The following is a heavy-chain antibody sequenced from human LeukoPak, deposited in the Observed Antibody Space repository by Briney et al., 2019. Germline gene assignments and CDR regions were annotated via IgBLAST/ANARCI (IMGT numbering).Heavy chain of an antibody. D-gene: IGHD5-12*01. J-gene: IGHJ6*02. Sequence: GGSLRLSCAGSGCTVSLYNMYWVRQAPGTGMGWVALISFDGSPKNYADSVKGRFTLTRNNFNNTLFLQKNSPKAEEEAVYYCSIKGESNGYHYGMDVWGQGTTVSVS. CDR1: GCTVSLYN. CDR3: SIKGESNGYHYGMDV. V-gene: IGHV3-30*04. CDR2: ISFDGSPK.